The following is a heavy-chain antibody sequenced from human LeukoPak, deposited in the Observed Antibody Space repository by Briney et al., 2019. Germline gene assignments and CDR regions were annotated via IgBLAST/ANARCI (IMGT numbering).Heavy chain of an antibody. CDR3: AGHVYYDSSGVLDI. V-gene: IGHV4-4*07. D-gene: IGHD3-22*01. CDR2: IYTSGST. CDR1: GGSISSYY. J-gene: IGHJ3*02. Sequence: PSETLSLTCTVSGGSISSYYWSWIRQPAGNGLEWIGRIYTSGSTNYNPSLKSRATMSVDTSKNQFSLKLSSVTAADTAVYYCAGHVYYDSSGVLDIWGQGTMVTVSS.